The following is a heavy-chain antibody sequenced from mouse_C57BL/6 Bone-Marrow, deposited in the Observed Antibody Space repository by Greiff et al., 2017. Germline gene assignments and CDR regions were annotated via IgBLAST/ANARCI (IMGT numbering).Heavy chain of an antibody. CDR2: IYPRSGNT. CDR3: AREGIYYGYELFAY. Sequence: QVQLKESGAELARPGASVKLSCKASGYTFTSYGISWVKQRTGQGLEWIGEIYPRSGNTYYNEKFKGKATLTADKSSSTAYMELRSLTSEDSAVYVCAREGIYYGYELFAYWGQGTLVTVSA. J-gene: IGHJ3*01. D-gene: IGHD2-2*01. V-gene: IGHV1-81*01. CDR1: GYTFTSYG.